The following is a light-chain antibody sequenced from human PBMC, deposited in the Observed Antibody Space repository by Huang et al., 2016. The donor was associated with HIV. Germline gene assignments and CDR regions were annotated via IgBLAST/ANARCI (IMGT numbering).Light chain of an antibody. CDR3: QQYDSWPGT. CDR2: GSS. J-gene: IGKJ2*01. CDR1: QTINTN. V-gene: IGKV3-15*01. Sequence: EIVMTQSPATLSVSPGERGTLSCRASQTINTNLAWYKQTPGQAPRLLIYGSSTRATGIPARFSGSGSGTDFSLTISSLQSEDAAVYYCQQYDSWPGTFGQGTKLEIK.